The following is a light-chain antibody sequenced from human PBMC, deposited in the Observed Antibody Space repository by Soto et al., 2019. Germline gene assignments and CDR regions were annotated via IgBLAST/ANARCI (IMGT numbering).Light chain of an antibody. CDR3: QQYDTSPLT. CDR2: GAS. V-gene: IGKV3-20*01. J-gene: IGKJ4*01. CDR1: QSVSSSY. Sequence: DIVLTQSPGTLSLSPGERATLSCRASQSVSSSYFAWYQQKPGHAPRLLIYGASDRATGIPDRFSGSGSGTDFTLTISRLEPEDFAVYYCQQYDTSPLTFGGGTKVDI.